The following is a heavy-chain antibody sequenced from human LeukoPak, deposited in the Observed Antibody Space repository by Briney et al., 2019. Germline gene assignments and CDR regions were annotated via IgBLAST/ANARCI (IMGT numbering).Heavy chain of an antibody. CDR3: AGETMVRGFITQNTSPKEYNWFDP. CDR2: ISGSSSYI. V-gene: IGHV3-21*01. D-gene: IGHD3-10*01. CDR1: GFTFSSYE. Sequence: GGSLRLSCAASGFTFSSYEMNWVRQAPGKGLEWVSSISGSSSYIYYADSVKGRFTISRDNAKNSLYLQMNSLRAEDTAVYYCAGETMVRGFITQNTSPKEYNWFDPWGQGTLVTVSS. J-gene: IGHJ5*02.